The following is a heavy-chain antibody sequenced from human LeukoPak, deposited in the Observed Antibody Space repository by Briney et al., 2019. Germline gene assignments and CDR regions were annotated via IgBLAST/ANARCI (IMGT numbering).Heavy chain of an antibody. CDR3: AKVGSVVQGVTPLDY. CDR2: ISGSGGST. V-gene: IGHV3-23*01. CDR1: RFTFSSYA. J-gene: IGHJ4*02. D-gene: IGHD3-10*01. Sequence: PGVPLRLSCALSRFTFSSYAMSWVRQAPGKGLEWVSAISGSGGSTYYADSVKGRFTISRDNSKNTLYLQMNSLRAGDTPVYYCAKVGSVVQGVTPLDYWGQGTLVTVSS.